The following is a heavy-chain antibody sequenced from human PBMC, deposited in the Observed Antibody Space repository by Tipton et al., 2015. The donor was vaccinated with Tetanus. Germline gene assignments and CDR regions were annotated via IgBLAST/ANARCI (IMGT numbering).Heavy chain of an antibody. J-gene: IGHJ4*02. D-gene: IGHD2-21*01. CDR2: IWYDGSNK. CDR3: ARGTSRIVYYFDY. CDR1: GFTFSSYG. Sequence: SGFTFSSYGMHWVRQAPGKGLEWVAVIWYDGSNKYYADSVKGRFTISRDNSKNTLYPQMNSLRAEDTAVYYCARGTSRIVYYFDYWGQGTLVTVSS. V-gene: IGHV3-33*01.